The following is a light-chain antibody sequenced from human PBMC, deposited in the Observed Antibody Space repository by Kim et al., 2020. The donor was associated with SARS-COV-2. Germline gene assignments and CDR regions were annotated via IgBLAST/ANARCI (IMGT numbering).Light chain of an antibody. CDR1: SLRSNY. V-gene: IGLV3-19*01. CDR2: GKN. J-gene: IGLJ1*01. Sequence: SSELTQDPAVSVALVQTVTITCQGDSLRSNYANWYQQKPGQAPILVTYGKNNRPSGIPDRFSGSNSGNTASLTITGAQAEDEADYYCNSRDSSGDLYLFGAGTKVTVL. CDR3: NSRDSSGDLYL.